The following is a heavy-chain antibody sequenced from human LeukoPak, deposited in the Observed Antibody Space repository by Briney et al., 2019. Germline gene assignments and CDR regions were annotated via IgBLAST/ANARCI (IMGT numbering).Heavy chain of an antibody. CDR2: IYYSGST. Sequence: SETLSLTCTVSGGSISSYYWSWIRQPPGKGLEWIGYIYYSGSTNYNPSLKSRVTISVDTSKNQFSLKLSSVTAADTAVYYCAREVMGDTANYFDYWGQGTLVTVSS. CDR3: AREVMGDTANYFDY. D-gene: IGHD5-18*01. V-gene: IGHV4-59*01. CDR1: GGSISSYY. J-gene: IGHJ4*02.